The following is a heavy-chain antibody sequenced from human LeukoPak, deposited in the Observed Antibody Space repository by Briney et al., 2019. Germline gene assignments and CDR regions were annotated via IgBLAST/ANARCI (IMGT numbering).Heavy chain of an antibody. CDR1: GGSTSDHY. J-gene: IGHJ4*02. CDR2: VFHTGNT. D-gene: IGHD5-24*01. V-gene: IGHV4-59*11. CDR3: ARDVRAGDGYNYDC. Sequence: KPSETLSLTCTVSGGSTSDHYWTWIRQPPGKGLEWIGFVFHTGNTDYNPSLKSRVTISLDTSKNKFFLILSSVTAADTAVYYCARDVRAGDGYNYDCWGQGTRVTVSS.